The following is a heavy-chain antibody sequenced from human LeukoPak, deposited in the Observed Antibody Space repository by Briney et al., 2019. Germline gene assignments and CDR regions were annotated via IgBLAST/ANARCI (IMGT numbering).Heavy chain of an antibody. Sequence: GGSLRLSCTGSGFTFGDYSMSWFRQAPGKGLEWVGFIRSKTYGGTTEYAASVIGRFTISRDDSKSIAYLLINSLKTEDTAVYYCARDYDFLAGSSDYWGQGTLVTVSS. CDR3: ARDYDFLAGSSDY. CDR2: IRSKTYGGTT. CDR1: GFTFGDYS. V-gene: IGHV3-49*03. D-gene: IGHD3-9*01. J-gene: IGHJ4*02.